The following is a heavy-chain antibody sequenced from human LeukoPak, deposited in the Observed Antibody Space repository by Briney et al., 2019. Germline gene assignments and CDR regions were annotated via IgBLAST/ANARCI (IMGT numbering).Heavy chain of an antibody. J-gene: IGHJ4*02. CDR1: GGTFSSYA. V-gene: IGHV1-69*05. Sequence: GASVKVSCKASGGTFSSYAISWVRQAPGQGLEWMGGIIPIFGTANYAQKFQGRVTMTRDMSTSTVYMELSSLRSEDTAVYYCARDLRDSSGYYWGYYFDYWGQGTLVTVSS. D-gene: IGHD3-22*01. CDR2: IIPIFGTA. CDR3: ARDLRDSSGYYWGYYFDY.